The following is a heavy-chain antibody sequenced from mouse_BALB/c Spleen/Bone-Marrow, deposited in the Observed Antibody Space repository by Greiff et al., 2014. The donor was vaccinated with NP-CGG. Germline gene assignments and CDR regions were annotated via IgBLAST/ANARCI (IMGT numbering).Heavy chain of an antibody. CDR2: IYPGDGDT. CDR3: ARLGYSFAY. J-gene: IGHJ3*01. D-gene: IGHD2-3*01. CDR1: GYTFTSYW. V-gene: IGHV1-87*01. Sequence: QVQLQQSGAELARPGASVKLSCKASGYTFTSYWMQWVKQRPGQGLEWIGTIYPGDGDTRYTQKFKGKATLTADKSSSTAYMQLSSLASEDSAVYYCARLGYSFAYWGQGTLVTVSA.